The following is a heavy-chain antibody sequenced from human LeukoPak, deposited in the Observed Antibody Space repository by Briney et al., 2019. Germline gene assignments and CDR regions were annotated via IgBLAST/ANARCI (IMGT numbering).Heavy chain of an antibody. J-gene: IGHJ4*02. CDR1: GGSISSYY. Sequence: SETLSLTCTVSGGSISSYYWSWIRQPPGKGLEWIGYIYYSGSTNYNPSLKSRVTISVDTSKNQFSLKLSSVTAADTAVYYCAGLSGYYGSGIDYWGQGTLVTVSS. V-gene: IGHV4-59*01. CDR2: IYYSGST. D-gene: IGHD3-10*01. CDR3: AGLSGYYGSGIDY.